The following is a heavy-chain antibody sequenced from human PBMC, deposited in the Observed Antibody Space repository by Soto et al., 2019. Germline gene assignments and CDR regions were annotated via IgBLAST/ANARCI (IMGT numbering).Heavy chain of an antibody. CDR3: AHRVLRTVFGLVTTTAIFFDF. Sequence: QITLNESGPTVVRPTETLTLTCRFSGFSLTTSGVGVGWIRQSPGKAPEWLALIYWDDDKRYSASLKSRLTIPKENSKNQVVLTVSDLDPTDTATYYCAHRVLRTVFGLVTTTAIFFDFWGQGTPVAVSS. V-gene: IGHV2-5*02. J-gene: IGHJ4*02. CDR2: IYWDDDK. CDR1: GFSLTTSGVG. D-gene: IGHD3-3*01.